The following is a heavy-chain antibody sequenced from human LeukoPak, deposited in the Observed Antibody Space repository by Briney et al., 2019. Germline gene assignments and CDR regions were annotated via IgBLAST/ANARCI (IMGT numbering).Heavy chain of an antibody. V-gene: IGHV3-21*01. Sequence: GVSLRLSCAASGFTFSSYSMNWVRQAPGKGLEWVSSISSSSSYIYYADSVKGRFTISRDNAKNSLHLRMNSLRAEDTAVYYCARGSGVTTIYYYMDVWGKGTTVTVSS. D-gene: IGHD4-17*01. CDR2: ISSSSSYI. CDR3: ARGSGVTTIYYYMDV. CDR1: GFTFSSYS. J-gene: IGHJ6*03.